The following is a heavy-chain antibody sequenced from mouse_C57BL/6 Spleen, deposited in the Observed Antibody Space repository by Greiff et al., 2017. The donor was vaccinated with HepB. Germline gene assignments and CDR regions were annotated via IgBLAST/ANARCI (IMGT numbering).Heavy chain of an antibody. CDR1: GYTFTSYW. V-gene: IGHV1-55*01. D-gene: IGHD1-1*01. CDR3: ARSGGRSFAY. CDR2: IYPGSGST. J-gene: IGHJ3*01. Sequence: VKLQQPGAELVKPGASVKMSCKASGYTFTSYWITWVKQRPGQGLEWIRDIYPGSGSTNYNEKFKSKATLTVDTSSSTAYMQLSSLTSEDSAVYYCARSGGRSFAYWGQGTLVTVSA.